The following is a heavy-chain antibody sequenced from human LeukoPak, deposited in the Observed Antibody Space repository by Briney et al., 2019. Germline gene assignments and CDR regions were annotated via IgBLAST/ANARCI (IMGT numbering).Heavy chain of an antibody. CDR2: ISGSGGST. Sequence: GGSLRLSCAASGFTFSTYVMSWVRQAPGKGLEWVSAISGSGGSTYHADSVKGRFTISRDDSKNTLYLQMNSLRAEDTAVYYCAKPDYYDSSGYYALPVYWGQGTLVTVSS. CDR1: GFTFSTYV. J-gene: IGHJ4*02. D-gene: IGHD3-22*01. CDR3: AKPDYYDSSGYYALPVY. V-gene: IGHV3-23*01.